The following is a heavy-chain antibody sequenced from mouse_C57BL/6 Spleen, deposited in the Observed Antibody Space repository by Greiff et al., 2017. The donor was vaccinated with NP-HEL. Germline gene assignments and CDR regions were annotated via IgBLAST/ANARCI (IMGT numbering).Heavy chain of an antibody. J-gene: IGHJ4*01. CDR2: INPNNGGT. CDR1: GYTFTDYN. Sequence: VQLKESGPELVKPGASVKIPCKASGYTFTDYNLDWVKQSHGKSLEWIGDINPNNGGTIYNQKFKGKATLTVDKSSSTAYMELRSLTSEDTAVYYCARRDEGWLLRNYAMDYWGQGTSVTVSS. CDR3: ARRDEGWLLRNYAMDY. D-gene: IGHD2-3*01. V-gene: IGHV1-18*01.